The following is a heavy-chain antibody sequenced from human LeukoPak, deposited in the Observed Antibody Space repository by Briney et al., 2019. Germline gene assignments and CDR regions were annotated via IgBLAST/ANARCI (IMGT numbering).Heavy chain of an antibody. D-gene: IGHD1/OR15-1a*01. CDR1: GFTFSDYA. Sequence: GGSLRLSCAASGFTFSDYAMSWVRQAPEKGLEWVSTISHVGGTYYADSVRGRFTISRDDSKNMVYLQMNSLRAEDTAMYYCAKGTKPVMTIPDYWGQGILVTVSS. CDR2: ISHVGGT. CDR3: AKGTKPVMTIPDY. J-gene: IGHJ4*02. V-gene: IGHV3-23*01.